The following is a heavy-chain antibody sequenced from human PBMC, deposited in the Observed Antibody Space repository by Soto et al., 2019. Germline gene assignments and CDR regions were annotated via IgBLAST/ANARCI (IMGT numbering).Heavy chain of an antibody. D-gene: IGHD2-2*01. CDR2: ISGSGGST. V-gene: IGHV3-23*01. CDR3: ARTCLPSGASHCYADY. CDR1: GFSFSSYS. Sequence: GALRLSCAASGFSFSSYSTSWVRPAPGKGLEWVSAISGSGGSTYYADSVKGRFTISRDNSKNTLYLQMNSLRAEDTAVYYCARTCLPSGASHCYADYWGQGALVTGPS. J-gene: IGHJ4*02.